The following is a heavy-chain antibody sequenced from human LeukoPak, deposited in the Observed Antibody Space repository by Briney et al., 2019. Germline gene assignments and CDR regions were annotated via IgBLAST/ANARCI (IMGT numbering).Heavy chain of an antibody. V-gene: IGHV1-18*01. CDR3: ARGPIAAAGGY. Sequence: ASVKVSCKASGYTFTSYGITWVRQAPGRGLEWMGWINANNGNTNYAQNLQGRVTMTRDTSTSTAYMELRSLRSDDTAVYYCARGPIAAAGGYWGQGTLVTVSS. CDR2: INANNGNT. J-gene: IGHJ4*02. CDR1: GYTFTSYG. D-gene: IGHD6-13*01.